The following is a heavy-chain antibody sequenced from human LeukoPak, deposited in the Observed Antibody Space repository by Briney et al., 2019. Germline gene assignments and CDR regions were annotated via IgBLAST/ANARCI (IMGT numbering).Heavy chain of an antibody. D-gene: IGHD2-2*01. CDR1: GGSISSYY. CDR3: ARLTTVVSYGMDV. CDR2: IYYSGST. Sequence: SETLSLTCTVSGGSISSYYWSWIRQPPGKGLEWIGYIYYSGSTNYNPSFKSRVTISVDTSKNQFSLKLSSVTAADTAVYYCARLTTVVSYGMDVWGQGTTVTVSS. V-gene: IGHV4-59*01. J-gene: IGHJ6*02.